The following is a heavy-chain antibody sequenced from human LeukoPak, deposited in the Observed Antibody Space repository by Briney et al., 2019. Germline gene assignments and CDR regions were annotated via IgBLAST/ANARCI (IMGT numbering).Heavy chain of an antibody. D-gene: IGHD3-16*01. CDR2: IHDGGGTT. Sequence: PGGSLRLSCTASGFTFSSYTMNWVRQARGRGLEWVSAIHDGGGTTSYADPVKGRFTISRDNSKNTLFLQMNSLRAKDTAVYYCAKDSAFGGEDSWGQGTLVTVSS. CDR3: AKDSAFGGEDS. CDR1: GFTFSSYT. V-gene: IGHV3-23*01. J-gene: IGHJ4*02.